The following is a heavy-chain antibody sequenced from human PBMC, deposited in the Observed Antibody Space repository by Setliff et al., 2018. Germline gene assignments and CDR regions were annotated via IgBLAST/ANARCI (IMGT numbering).Heavy chain of an antibody. CDR3: ASATGY. Sequence: GGSLRLSCAASGFTVSSFSMHWVRQSPGRGLEWVANINQDGSGKFYVDSVKGRFTISRDNAKTSLYLLMNSLRADDTAVYFCASATGYWGQGILVTVSS. V-gene: IGHV3-7*01. CDR2: INQDGSGK. CDR1: GFTVSSFS. J-gene: IGHJ4*02.